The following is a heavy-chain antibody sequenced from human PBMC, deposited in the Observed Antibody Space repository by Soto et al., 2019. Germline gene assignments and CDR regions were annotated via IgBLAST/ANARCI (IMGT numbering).Heavy chain of an antibody. CDR2: IYWDDDK. Sequence: SAATLVNPTETLTLTCTFSGFSLNTTAVGVAWIRQPPGKALEWLALIYWDDDKRYSPSLRSRLTITKDTSKNQVVLTMTNMDPVDTATYYCIQSRCGGDCLQSYASYYYYGMDVWGQGTTVTVSS. D-gene: IGHD2-21*02. V-gene: IGHV2-5*02. CDR3: IQSRCGGDCLQSYASYYYYGMDV. CDR1: GFSLNTTAVG. J-gene: IGHJ6*02.